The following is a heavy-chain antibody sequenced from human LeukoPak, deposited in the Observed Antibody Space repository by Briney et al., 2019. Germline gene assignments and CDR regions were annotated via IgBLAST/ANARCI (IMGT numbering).Heavy chain of an antibody. CDR2: IYYSGST. D-gene: IGHD2/OR15-2a*01. CDR1: GDSISSGDYY. J-gene: IGHJ4*02. V-gene: IGHV4-30-4*08. Sequence: SETLSLTCTVSGDSISSGDYYWSWIRQPPGKGLEWIGYIYYSGSTYYNPSLKSRVTISVDTSKNQFSLKLNSVTAADTAVYFCARGSMPDYWGQGTLATVSS. CDR3: ARGSMPDY.